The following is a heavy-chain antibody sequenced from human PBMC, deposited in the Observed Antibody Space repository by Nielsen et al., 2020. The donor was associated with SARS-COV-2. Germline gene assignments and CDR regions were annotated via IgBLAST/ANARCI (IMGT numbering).Heavy chain of an antibody. CDR1: GFTFSNFN. CDR3: VRDLPYGGPHDY. J-gene: IGHJ4*02. CDR2: IGSDTTTK. V-gene: IGHV3-48*02. D-gene: IGHD4-23*01. Sequence: GESLKISCAASGFTFSNFNMNWVRRAPGKGLEWVSYIGSDTTTKHYADSVRGQFIVSRDSAKNSLYLQMNSLRDEDTAVYFCVRDLPYGGPHDYWGQGTLVTVSS.